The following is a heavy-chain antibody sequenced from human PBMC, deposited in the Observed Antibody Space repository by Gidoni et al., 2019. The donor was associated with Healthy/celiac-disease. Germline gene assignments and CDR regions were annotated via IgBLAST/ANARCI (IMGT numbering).Heavy chain of an antibody. CDR3: ARVPKYYNPYGMDV. CDR2: INHSGST. CDR1: GGSFSGYY. D-gene: IGHD3-10*01. J-gene: IGHJ6*02. V-gene: IGHV4-34*01. Sequence: QVQLQQWGAGLLKPSETLSLTCAVYGGSFSGYYWSWIRQPPGKGLEWIGEINHSGSTNYNPSLKSRVTISVDTSKNQFSLKLSSVTAADTAVYYCARVPKYYNPYGMDVWGQGTTVTVSS.